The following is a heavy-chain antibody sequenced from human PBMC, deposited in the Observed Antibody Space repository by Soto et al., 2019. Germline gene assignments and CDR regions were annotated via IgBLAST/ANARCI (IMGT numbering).Heavy chain of an antibody. V-gene: IGHV1-69*02. CDR3: AAPIAAADAFDI. CDR1: GGTFTSYT. D-gene: IGHD6-13*01. Sequence: SVKVSSKASGGTFTSYTISWVRQAPGQGLEWMGRIIPILGIANYAQKFQGRVTITADKSTSTAYMELSSLRSEDTAVYYCAAPIAAADAFDIWGQGTMVTVSS. J-gene: IGHJ3*02. CDR2: IIPILGIA.